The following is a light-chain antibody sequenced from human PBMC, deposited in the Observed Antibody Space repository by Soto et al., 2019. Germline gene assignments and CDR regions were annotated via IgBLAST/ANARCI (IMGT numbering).Light chain of an antibody. CDR3: SSYTSSTHYV. CDR1: SSDVGGYNY. CDR2: EVS. Sequence: QSVLTQPASVSGSPGQSITISCTGTSSDVGGYNYVSWYQQHPGKAPKLMIYEVSNRSSGVSNRFSGSKSGNTASLTISGLQAEDEADYYCSSYTSSTHYVFGTGTKLTVL. J-gene: IGLJ1*01. V-gene: IGLV2-14*01.